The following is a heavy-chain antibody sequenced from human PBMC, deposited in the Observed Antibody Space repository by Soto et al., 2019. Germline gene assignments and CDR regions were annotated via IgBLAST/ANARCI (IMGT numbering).Heavy chain of an antibody. CDR1: GGSVNGYY. D-gene: IGHD3-3*01. CDR2: INHTGGT. CDR3: ATRITVFGLLIPPFDH. V-gene: IGHV4-34*01. Sequence: SETLSLTCAVYGGSVNGYYWNWIRQPPGKGLEWIGEINHTGGTHYNPSLKSRVTMSVDTSKNQFSLRLSSVNAADTAIYYCATRITVFGLLIPPFDHWAQGTQVTVSS. J-gene: IGHJ5*02.